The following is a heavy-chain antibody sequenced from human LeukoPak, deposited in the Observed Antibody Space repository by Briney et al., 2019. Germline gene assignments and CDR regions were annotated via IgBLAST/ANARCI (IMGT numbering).Heavy chain of an antibody. CDR1: GYTFTSYA. CDR2: IIPIFGTA. V-gene: IGHV1-69*05. D-gene: IGHD3-10*01. CDR3: ARDTYHYGSGSEYYMDV. J-gene: IGHJ6*03. Sequence: ASVKVSCKASGYTFTSYAMHWVRQAPGQGLEWMGGIIPIFGTANYAQKFQGRVTITTDESTSTAYMELSSLRSEDTAVYYCARDTYHYGSGSEYYMDVWGKGTTVTVSS.